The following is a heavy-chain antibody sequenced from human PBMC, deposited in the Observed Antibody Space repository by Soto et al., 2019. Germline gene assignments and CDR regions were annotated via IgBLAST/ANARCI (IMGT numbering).Heavy chain of an antibody. Sequence: GGSLRLSCAASGFTFSIYSMNWVRQAPGKGLDWISYISASTSSIYYADSVQGRFTISRDNAKNSLYLQMNSLRAEDSAIYYCVRGNYEKSIDYWGQGTLVTVSS. D-gene: IGHD3-22*01. V-gene: IGHV3-48*01. CDR2: ISASTSSI. J-gene: IGHJ4*02. CDR3: VRGNYEKSIDY. CDR1: GFTFSIYS.